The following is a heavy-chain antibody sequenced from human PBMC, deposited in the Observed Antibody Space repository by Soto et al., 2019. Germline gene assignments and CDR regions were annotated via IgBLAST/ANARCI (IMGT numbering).Heavy chain of an antibody. CDR1: GDSMTDYY. CDR2: IFYRGNT. V-gene: IGHV4-39*01. J-gene: IGHJ4*02. Sequence: PSETLSLTCSVSGDSMTDYYWGWIRQPPGKGLEWIGNIFYRGNTYHNPSLKSRVTISVDTSKNQFSLRLSSVTAADTAVYYCARRVMGNIWYFDYWGQGTLVTVSS. D-gene: IGHD2-21*01. CDR3: ARRVMGNIWYFDY.